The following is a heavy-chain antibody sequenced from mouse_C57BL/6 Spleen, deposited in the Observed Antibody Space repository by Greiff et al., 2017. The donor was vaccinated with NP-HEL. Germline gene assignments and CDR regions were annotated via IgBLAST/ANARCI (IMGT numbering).Heavy chain of an antibody. CDR3: ARGTTVVPFDY. V-gene: IGHV1-80*01. Sequence: QVQLQQSGAELVKPGASVKISCKASGYAFSSYWMNWVKQRPGKGLEWIGQIYPGDGDTNYNGKFKGKATLTADKSSNTAYMQLSSLTSEDSAVYFCARGTTVVPFDYWGQGTTLTVSS. J-gene: IGHJ2*01. CDR1: GYAFSSYW. D-gene: IGHD1-1*01. CDR2: IYPGDGDT.